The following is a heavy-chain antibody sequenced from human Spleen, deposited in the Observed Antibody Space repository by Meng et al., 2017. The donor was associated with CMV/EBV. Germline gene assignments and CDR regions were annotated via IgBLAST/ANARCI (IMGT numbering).Heavy chain of an antibody. CDR3: ARGSAYCPNTSCSSPADY. CDR2: INHGGST. CDR1: GGFFSGYS. Sequence: GSLRLSCAVYGGFFSGYSWIWIRRPPGKGLEWSGEINHGGSTNYKPSLKSRVTISADASKNQFSLKLTSVTAADSAVYYCARGSAYCPNTSCSSPADYWGQGTLVTVSS. V-gene: IGHV4-34*01. D-gene: IGHD2-2*01. J-gene: IGHJ4*02.